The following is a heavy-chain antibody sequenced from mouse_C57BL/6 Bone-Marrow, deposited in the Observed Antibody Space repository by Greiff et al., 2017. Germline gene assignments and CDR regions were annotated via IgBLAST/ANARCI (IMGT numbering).Heavy chain of an antibody. V-gene: IGHV1-64*01. D-gene: IGHD1-1*01. Sequence: VQLQQPGAELVKPGASVTLSCKASGYTFTSYWMHWVKQRPGQGLEWIGMIHPTSGSTNYNEKFKSKATLTVDKSSSTAYMQLSSLTSEDSAVYYCARSLDYGSRNWYCDVWGTGTTVTVSS. CDR3: ARSLDYGSRNWYCDV. J-gene: IGHJ1*03. CDR2: IHPTSGST. CDR1: GYTFTSYW.